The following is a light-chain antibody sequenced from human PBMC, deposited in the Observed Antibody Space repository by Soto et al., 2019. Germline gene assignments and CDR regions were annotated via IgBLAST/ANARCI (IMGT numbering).Light chain of an antibody. CDR3: QQYADWPRT. J-gene: IGKJ2*01. CDR1: QSVSSN. CDR2: GAS. Sequence: EIVMTQSPATLSVSPGETATLSCRASQSVSSNLAWYQQKPGQAPRLLIYGASSRATSIPARVSGSGSGTEFILTISGLQSEDFGVYYCQQYADWPRTFGQGTKLQIK. V-gene: IGKV3-15*01.